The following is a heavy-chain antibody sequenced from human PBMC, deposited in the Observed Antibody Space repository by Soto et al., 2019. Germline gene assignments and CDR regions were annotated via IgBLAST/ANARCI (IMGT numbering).Heavy chain of an antibody. Sequence: QLQLQESGPGLVKPAETLSLTCTVSGGSISSSDYWWGWIRQPPGKGLEWIGSIYYTRSTYYNPSLKSRVIISVDTSKNQFSLRLSSVTAADTAVYYCARQIGRGSWSLDDWGQGTLVTVSS. CDR3: ARQIGRGSWSLDD. CDR1: GGSISSSDYW. V-gene: IGHV4-39*01. J-gene: IGHJ4*02. CDR2: IYYTRST. D-gene: IGHD6-13*01.